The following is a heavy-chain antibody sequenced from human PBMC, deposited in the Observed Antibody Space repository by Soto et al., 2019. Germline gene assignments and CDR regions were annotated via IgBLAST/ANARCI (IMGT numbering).Heavy chain of an antibody. J-gene: IGHJ4*02. D-gene: IGHD3-22*01. V-gene: IGHV3-30*18. Sequence: QVHLVESGGGVVQPGRSLRLSCAASGFIFNTYGMHWVRQAPGKGLEWVAVISWDGSTENYADSVKGRFSISRDDSKNTLYLQMNSLRAEDTAVYYCVQDRYYDSSGYYPSYWGQGTLVTVSS. CDR1: GFIFNTYG. CDR2: ISWDGSTE. CDR3: VQDRYYDSSGYYPSY.